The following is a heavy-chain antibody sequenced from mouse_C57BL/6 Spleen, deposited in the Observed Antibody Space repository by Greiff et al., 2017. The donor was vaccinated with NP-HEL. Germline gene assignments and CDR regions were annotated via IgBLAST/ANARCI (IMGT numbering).Heavy chain of an antibody. Sequence: EVQGVESGEGLVKPGGSLKLSCAASGFTFSSYAMSWVRQTPEKRLEWVAYISSGGDYIYYADTVKGRFTISSDNARNTLYLQMSSLKSEDTAMYYCTVRDYGSSYYFDYWGQGTTLTVSS. V-gene: IGHV5-9-1*02. CDR2: ISSGGDYI. D-gene: IGHD1-1*01. CDR3: TVRDYGSSYYFDY. J-gene: IGHJ2*01. CDR1: GFTFSSYA.